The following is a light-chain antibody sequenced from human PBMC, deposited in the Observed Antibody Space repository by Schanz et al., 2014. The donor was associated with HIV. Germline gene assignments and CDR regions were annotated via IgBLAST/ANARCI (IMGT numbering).Light chain of an antibody. CDR3: QSYDSTLSGSL. V-gene: IGLV1-44*01. Sequence: QSVLAQPASVSGTPGQRVTISCSGSRSNIATNTVNWYQQLPGTAPKLLIYSNNRRPSGVPERFSASKSGASDTSCSLAITGLQAEDEVDYYCQSYDSTLSGSLFGGGTKVTVL. CDR1: RSNIATNT. CDR2: SNN. J-gene: IGLJ2*01.